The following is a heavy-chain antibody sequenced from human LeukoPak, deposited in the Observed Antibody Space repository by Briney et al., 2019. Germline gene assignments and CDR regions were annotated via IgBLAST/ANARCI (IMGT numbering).Heavy chain of an antibody. CDR1: SGSFSGYY. CDR3: ARVRATGAHDC. V-gene: IGHV4-34*01. D-gene: IGHD1-14*01. J-gene: IGHJ4*02. Sequence: PSETLSLTCAVYSGSFSGYYWSWIRQPLGKGLEWIGEINHSGSTNYNPSLKRRVTISVDTSKNQFALRLSSVTAADTAVYYCARVRATGAHDCWGQGTLVTVSS. CDR2: INHSGST.